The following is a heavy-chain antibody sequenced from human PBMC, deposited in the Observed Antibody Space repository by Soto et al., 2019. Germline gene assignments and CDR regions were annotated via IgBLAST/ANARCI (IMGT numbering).Heavy chain of an antibody. CDR2: IYPGDSDT. D-gene: IGHD1-26*01. CDR1: GYTFTSHW. J-gene: IGHJ5*02. Sequence: GESLKISCKGSGYTFTSHWIGWVRQMPGKGLEWMGIIYPGDSDTRYSPSFQGQVIISADKSITTAYLQWSSLKASDTAMYYCVSVGLVGATSISNAWFDPWVQGTMVTVSS. CDR3: VSVGLVGATSISNAWFDP. V-gene: IGHV5-51*01.